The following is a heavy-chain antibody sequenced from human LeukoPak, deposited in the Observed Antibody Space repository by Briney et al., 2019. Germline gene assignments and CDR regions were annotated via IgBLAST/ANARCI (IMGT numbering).Heavy chain of an antibody. J-gene: IGHJ4*02. D-gene: IGHD2-21*02. CDR3: ARSLGAYCGGDCYSSLAY. Sequence: PSDTLSLTCTVSGGSISSSYYYWGWIRQPPGKGLEWIGSIYYSGSTYYSPSLKSRVTITVDTSNNQFSLKLSSVTAADTAVYYCARSLGAYCGGDCYSSLAYWGQGTLVTVSS. V-gene: IGHV4-39*01. CDR1: GGSISSSYYY. CDR2: IYYSGST.